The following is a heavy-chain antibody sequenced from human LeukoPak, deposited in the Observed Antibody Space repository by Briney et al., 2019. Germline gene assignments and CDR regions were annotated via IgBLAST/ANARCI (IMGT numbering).Heavy chain of an antibody. D-gene: IGHD6-13*01. CDR1: GFTFSNYA. CDR3: ARGGPAAGNKLPFDY. V-gene: IGHV3-30*04. CDR2: ISYDGTDN. Sequence: SLRXSCAASGFTFSNYAMHWVRQAPGKGLEWMAVISYDGTDNYYVDSVKGRFTISRENSKNTLYLQMNSLRAEDTAVYYCARGGPAAGNKLPFDYWGQGTLVTVSS. J-gene: IGHJ4*02.